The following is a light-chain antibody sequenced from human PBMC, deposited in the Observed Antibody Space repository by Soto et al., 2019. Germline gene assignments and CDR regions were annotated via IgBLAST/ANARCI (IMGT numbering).Light chain of an antibody. Sequence: QPVLTQTPSVSGAPGQRVTISCTGSSSDIGAGYDVNWYQQLPGTAPKLLIYDNNNRPSGVPDRFSGSKSGTSASLAITGLQAEDEADHYCQSYDSSLSVVVFGGGTKLTVL. CDR1: SSDIGAGYD. CDR3: QSYDSSLSVVV. J-gene: IGLJ2*01. CDR2: DNN. V-gene: IGLV1-40*01.